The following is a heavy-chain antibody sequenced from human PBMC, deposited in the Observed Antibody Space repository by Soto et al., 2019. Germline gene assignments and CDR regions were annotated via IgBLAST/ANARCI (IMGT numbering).Heavy chain of an antibody. V-gene: IGHV3-53*01. J-gene: IGHJ4*02. CDR1: GFTVSSYY. Sequence: EVQLVESGGGLIQPGGSLRLSCAASGFTVSSYYMSWVRQAPGKGLEWVSVIYSGGSTYYADSVKGRFTISRDNSKNTLYLQMNSLRAEDTAVYYCARVAGDYGDYQGYYIDYWGQGTLVTVSS. CDR3: ARVAGDYGDYQGYYIDY. CDR2: IYSGGST. D-gene: IGHD4-17*01.